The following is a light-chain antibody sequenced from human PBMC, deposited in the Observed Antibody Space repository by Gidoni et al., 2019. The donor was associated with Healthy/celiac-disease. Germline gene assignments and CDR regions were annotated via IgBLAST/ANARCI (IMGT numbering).Light chain of an antibody. CDR3: QQYNSYSLT. CDR2: KAS. V-gene: IGKV1-5*03. J-gene: IGKJ4*01. CDR1: QSISSW. Sequence: DIQMTQSPSTLSASVGARVTITCRASQSISSWLAWYQQKPGKAPKLLIYKASSLESGVPSRFSGSGSGTEFTLTISSLQPDDFATYYCQQYNSYSLTFGGXTKVEIK.